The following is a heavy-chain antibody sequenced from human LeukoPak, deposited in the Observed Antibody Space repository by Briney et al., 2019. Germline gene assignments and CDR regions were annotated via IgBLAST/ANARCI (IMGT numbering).Heavy chain of an antibody. CDR2: IKRDGSDK. CDR1: GFNFSASW. CDR3: AKEYRAVIAAAAVGAFDI. J-gene: IGHJ3*02. V-gene: IGHV3-7*03. Sequence: QAGGSLRLSCSASGFNFSASWMSWVRQAPGKGLEWVANIKRDGSDKNYVDSVKGRFTVSRDNAKNSLYLQMNSLRAEDTAVYYCAKEYRAVIAAAAVGAFDIWGQGTMVTVSS. D-gene: IGHD6-13*01.